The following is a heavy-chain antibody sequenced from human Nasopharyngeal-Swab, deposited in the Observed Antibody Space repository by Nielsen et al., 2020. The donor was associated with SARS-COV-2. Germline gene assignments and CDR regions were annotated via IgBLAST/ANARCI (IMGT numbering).Heavy chain of an antibody. Sequence: GSLRLSCAASGFTFSSYGMHWVRQAPGKGLEWVAVIWYDGSNKYYADSVKGRFTISRDNSKNTLYLQMNSLRAEDTAVYYCAKATWVEGDFDYWGQGTLVTVSS. D-gene: IGHD5-24*01. CDR2: IWYDGSNK. CDR3: AKATWVEGDFDY. CDR1: GFTFSSYG. V-gene: IGHV3-33*06. J-gene: IGHJ4*02.